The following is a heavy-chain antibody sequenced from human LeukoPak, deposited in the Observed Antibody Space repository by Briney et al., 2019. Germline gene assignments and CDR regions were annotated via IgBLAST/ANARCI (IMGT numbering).Heavy chain of an antibody. J-gene: IGHJ6*03. CDR1: GGSIRSTTYY. CDR2: IYYSGNT. CDR3: ARLKNTMVRGVISPQRYYYYYYMDV. D-gene: IGHD3-10*01. Sequence: SETLSLTCSVSGGSIRSTTYYWGWIRQPPGKGLEWIGSIYYSGNTYYSPSLMSRVTISVDTSKNQFSLKLSSVTAADTAVYYCARLKNTMVRGVISPQRYYYYYYMDVWGKGTTVTISS. V-gene: IGHV4-39*07.